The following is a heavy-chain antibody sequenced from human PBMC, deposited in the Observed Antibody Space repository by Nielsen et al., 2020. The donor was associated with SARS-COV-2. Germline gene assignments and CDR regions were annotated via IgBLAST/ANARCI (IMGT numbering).Heavy chain of an antibody. CDR2: MNPNSGNT. Sequence: ASVKVSCKASGYTFTSYGISWVRQATGQGLEWMGWMNPNSGNTGYAQKFQGRVTMTRNTSISTAYMELSSLRSEDTAVYYCATGAAAGTQNWFDPWGQGTLVTVSS. V-gene: IGHV1-8*02. D-gene: IGHD6-13*01. CDR3: ATGAAAGTQNWFDP. J-gene: IGHJ5*02. CDR1: GYTFTSYG.